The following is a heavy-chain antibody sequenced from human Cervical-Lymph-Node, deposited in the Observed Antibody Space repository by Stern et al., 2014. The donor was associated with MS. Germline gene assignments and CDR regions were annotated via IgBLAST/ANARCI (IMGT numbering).Heavy chain of an antibody. CDR3: TTLDRSYPYYYYGMDV. V-gene: IGHV3-15*01. J-gene: IGHJ6*02. D-gene: IGHD1-26*01. Sequence: EVQLVESGGGLVKPGGSLRLSCAASGFTFRNAWMTWIRQAPGKGLEWVGRIKSKTDGGTPDYAAPVKGRFTISRDDSKNTLYLQMNSLKTEDTAVYYCTTLDRSYPYYYYGMDVWGQGTTVTVSS. CDR2: IKSKTDGGTP. CDR1: GFTFRNAW.